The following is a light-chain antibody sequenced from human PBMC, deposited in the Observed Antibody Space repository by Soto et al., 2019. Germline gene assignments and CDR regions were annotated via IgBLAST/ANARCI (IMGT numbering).Light chain of an antibody. CDR2: GAS. CDR1: QSVTSCY. V-gene: IGKV3-20*01. J-gene: IGKJ1*01. CDR3: QQFGVTRWA. Sequence: EIVLTQSPGTLSLSPGERATLSCRASQSVTSCYIAWYQQKPGQAPRLLIYGASNRATGIPDWFSGSGSGTDFTLMISRLETEDFAVYYCQQFGVTRWAFGQGTKV.